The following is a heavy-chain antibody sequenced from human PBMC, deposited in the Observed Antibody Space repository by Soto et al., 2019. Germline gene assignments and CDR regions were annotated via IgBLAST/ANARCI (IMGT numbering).Heavy chain of an antibody. J-gene: IGHJ4*02. D-gene: IGHD3-9*01. CDR1: GGSFSGYY. CDR2: INHSGST. CDR3: ARRYYDILTGYSSFDY. Sequence: PSETLSLTCAVYGGSFSGYYWSWIRQPPGKGLEWIGEINHSGSTNYNPSLKSRVTISVDMSKNQFSLKLSSVTAADTAVYYCARRYYDILTGYSSFDYWGQGTLVTVSS. V-gene: IGHV4-34*01.